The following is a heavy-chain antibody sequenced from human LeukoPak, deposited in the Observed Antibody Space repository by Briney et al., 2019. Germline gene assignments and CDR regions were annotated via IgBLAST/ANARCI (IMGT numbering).Heavy chain of an antibody. CDR2: INWNGGST. J-gene: IGHJ5*02. Sequence: RPGGSLRLSCAASGFTFDDYGMSWVRQAPGKGLEWVSGINWNGGSTGYADSVKGRFTISRDNAKNSLYLQMNSLRAEDTALYYCARMAGHYYDSSGYYYNNWFDPWGQGTLVTVSS. D-gene: IGHD3-22*01. CDR3: ARMAGHYYDSSGYYYNNWFDP. V-gene: IGHV3-20*04. CDR1: GFTFDDYG.